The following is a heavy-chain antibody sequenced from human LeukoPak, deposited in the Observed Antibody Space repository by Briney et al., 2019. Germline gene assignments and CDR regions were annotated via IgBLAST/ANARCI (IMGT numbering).Heavy chain of an antibody. V-gene: IGHV3-23*01. D-gene: IGHD1-14*01. CDR3: AREPTL. CDR2: ISGSGDST. Sequence: GGSLRLSCAASGFTFSSYAMTWARQAPGKGLEWVSAISGSGDSTYYADSVKGRFTISRDNSKNTLYLQVNSLSAEDTAIYYCAREPTLWGQGTLVTVSS. J-gene: IGHJ4*02. CDR1: GFTFSSYA.